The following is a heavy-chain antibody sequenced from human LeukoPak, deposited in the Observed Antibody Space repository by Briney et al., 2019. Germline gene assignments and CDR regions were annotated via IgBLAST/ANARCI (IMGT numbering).Heavy chain of an antibody. Sequence: SETLSLTCSVSGGPISTDYWSWIRQSAGKGLEWIGRISTTGSASYNPSLKSRLTMSVDMSKNQFSLTLTSVTAADTTVYYCARSSAITIFGVINWFDPWGRGTLVTVSS. CDR3: ARSSAITIFGVINWFDP. V-gene: IGHV4-4*07. J-gene: IGHJ5*02. CDR1: GGPISTDY. CDR2: ISTTGSA. D-gene: IGHD3-3*01.